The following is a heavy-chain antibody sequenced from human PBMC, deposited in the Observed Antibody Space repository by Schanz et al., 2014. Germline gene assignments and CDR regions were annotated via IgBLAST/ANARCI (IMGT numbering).Heavy chain of an antibody. CDR3: VRDSFFAFDY. CDR1: GFPFSDYF. CDR2: IGNGGVTI. V-gene: IGHV3-11*04. J-gene: IGHJ4*02. D-gene: IGHD3-3*01. Sequence: VQLVESGGDLVQPGGSLRLSCTASGFPFSDYFMAWIRQPPGRGLEWVSYIGNGGVTIYYADSVKGRFTMSRDNAKNSVFLQMNSLRAEDTAVYYCVRDSFFAFDYWGQGTLVTVSS.